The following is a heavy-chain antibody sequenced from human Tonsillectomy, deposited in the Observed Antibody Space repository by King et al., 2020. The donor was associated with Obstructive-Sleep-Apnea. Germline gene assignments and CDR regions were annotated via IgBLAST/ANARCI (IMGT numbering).Heavy chain of an antibody. Sequence: QVQLVESGGGVVQPGRSLRLSCAASGFTFSSYAMHWVRQAPGKGLEWVAVISYVGSNKYYADSVKGRFTISRDNSKNTLYLQMNSLRAEDTAVYYCARDRESYRGVYYFDYWGQGTLVTVSS. CDR3: ARDRESYRGVYYFDY. J-gene: IGHJ4*02. D-gene: IGHD1-26*01. V-gene: IGHV3-30*04. CDR2: ISYVGSNK. CDR1: GFTFSSYA.